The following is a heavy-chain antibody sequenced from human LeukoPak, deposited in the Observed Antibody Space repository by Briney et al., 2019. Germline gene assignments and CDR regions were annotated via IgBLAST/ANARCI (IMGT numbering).Heavy chain of an antibody. CDR2: ISACNGHT. CDR1: GYTLTSYG. D-gene: IGHD6-13*01. Sequence: ASVTVSCKASGYTLTSYGTSWVRQAPGQGLEWMGWISACNGHTNYAQKLQGRVTMTTDTSTSTAYMELRSLRSDDTAVYYCAREDIAAAGTPPYYYYYYGMDVWGQGTTVTVSS. V-gene: IGHV1-18*01. J-gene: IGHJ6*02. CDR3: AREDIAAAGTPPYYYYYYGMDV.